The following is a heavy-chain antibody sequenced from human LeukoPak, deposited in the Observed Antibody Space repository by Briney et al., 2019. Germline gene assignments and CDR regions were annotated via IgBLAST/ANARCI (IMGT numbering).Heavy chain of an antibody. CDR3: ARAPNGDYD. J-gene: IGHJ4*02. CDR1: GGSFSGYY. Sequence: PSETLSLTCAVYGGSFSGYYWSWIRQPPGKGLEWVGEIHDSGGTNYNPSLKSRVTMSVDTSKNQFSLKLSSVTAADTAVYYCARAPNGDYDWGQGTLVTVAS. CDR2: IHDSGGT. V-gene: IGHV4-34*01. D-gene: IGHD4-17*01.